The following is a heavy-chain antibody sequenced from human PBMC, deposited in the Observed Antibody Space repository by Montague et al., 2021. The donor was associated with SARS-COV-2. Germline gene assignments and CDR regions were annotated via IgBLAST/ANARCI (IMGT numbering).Heavy chain of an antibody. CDR3: AGKVLTVSADY. CDR2: ISYGGMA. D-gene: IGHD2/OR15-2a*01. V-gene: IGHV4-4*02. Sequence: SETLSLTCAVSGVSITSTNCWRLVRQPPGKGLDWIGEISYGGMATYYPSRKSRATISMDRSRNLFSLKLVSVTAADTTIYYCAGKVLTVSADYWGQGTPVTVS. J-gene: IGHJ4*01. CDR1: GVSITSTNC.